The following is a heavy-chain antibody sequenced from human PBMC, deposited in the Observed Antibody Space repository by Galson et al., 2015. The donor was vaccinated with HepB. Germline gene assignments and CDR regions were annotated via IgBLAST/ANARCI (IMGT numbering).Heavy chain of an antibody. CDR2: ISGSGGST. D-gene: IGHD3-3*01. CDR1: GFTFSSYA. J-gene: IGHJ4*02. V-gene: IGHV3-23*01. Sequence: SLRLSCAASGFTFSSYAMSWVRQAPGKGLEWVSAISGSGGSTYYADSVKGRFTISRDNSKNTLYLQMNSLRAEDTAVYYCAKVENRITIFGVVIGNFDYWGQGTLVTVSS. CDR3: AKVENRITIFGVVIGNFDY.